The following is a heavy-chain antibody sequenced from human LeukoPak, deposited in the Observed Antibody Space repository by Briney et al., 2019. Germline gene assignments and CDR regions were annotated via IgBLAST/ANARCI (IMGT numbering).Heavy chain of an antibody. V-gene: IGHV4-4*07. CDR3: AREGCSGGSCYPPYYMDV. Sequence: SETLSLTCSVSGYSISSGYYWSWIRQPAGKGLEWIGHIYTSGSTNYNPSLKSRVTMSVDTSKNQFSLKLSSVTAADTAVYYCAREGCSGGSCYPPYYMDVWGKGTTVTISS. CDR1: GYSISSGYY. D-gene: IGHD2-15*01. J-gene: IGHJ6*03. CDR2: IYTSGST.